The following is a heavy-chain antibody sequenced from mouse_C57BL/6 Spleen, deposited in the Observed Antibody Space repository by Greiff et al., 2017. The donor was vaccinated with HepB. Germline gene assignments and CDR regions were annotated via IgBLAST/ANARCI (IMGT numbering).Heavy chain of an antibody. V-gene: IGHV1-69*01. CDR2: IDPSDSYT. Sequence: VQLQQPGAELVMPGASVKLSCKASGYTFTSYWMHWVKQRPGQGLEWIGEIDPSDSYTNYNQKFKGKSTLTVDKSSSTAYMQLSSLTSEDSAVYYCARLYDYYAMDYWGQGTSVTVSS. CDR3: ARLYDYYAMDY. CDR1: GYTFTSYW. D-gene: IGHD2-12*01. J-gene: IGHJ4*01.